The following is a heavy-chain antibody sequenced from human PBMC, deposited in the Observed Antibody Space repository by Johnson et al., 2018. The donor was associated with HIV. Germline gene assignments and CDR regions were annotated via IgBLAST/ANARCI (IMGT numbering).Heavy chain of an antibody. CDR1: GFTFSSSA. V-gene: IGHV3-30-3*01. Sequence: QVQLVESGGGVVQPGRSLTLPCAASGFTFSSSAMHWVRQAPGKRLAWVAVISYDGSNKYYADSVKGRFTISRDNSKNTLYLQMNRLRAEDTAVYYRAKAYSAVVGDAFDIWGQGTMVTVSS. D-gene: IGHD3-22*01. CDR2: ISYDGSNK. J-gene: IGHJ3*02. CDR3: AKAYSAVVGDAFDI.